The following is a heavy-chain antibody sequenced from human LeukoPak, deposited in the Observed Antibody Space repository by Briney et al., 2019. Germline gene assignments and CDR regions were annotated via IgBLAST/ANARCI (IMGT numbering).Heavy chain of an antibody. CDR1: GGSISSSSYY. CDR2: IYYSGST. D-gene: IGHD6-13*01. CDR3: ARDWGIAAAGYNWFDP. V-gene: IGHV4-39*07. J-gene: IGHJ5*02. Sequence: SETLSLTCTVSGGSISSSSYYWGWIRQPPGKGLEWIGSIYYSGSTYYNPSLKSRVTISVDTSKNQFSLKLSSVTAADTAVYYCARDWGIAAAGYNWFDPWGQGTLVTVSS.